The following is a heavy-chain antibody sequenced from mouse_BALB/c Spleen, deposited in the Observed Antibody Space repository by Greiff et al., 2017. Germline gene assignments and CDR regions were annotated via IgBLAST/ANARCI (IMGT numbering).Heavy chain of an antibody. CDR3: ARGSYDSAMDY. CDR1: GYTFSSYW. J-gene: IGHJ4*01. V-gene: IGHV1-9*01. Sequence: LVESGAELMKPGASVKISCKATGYTFSSYWIEWVKQRPGHGLEWIGEILPGSGSTNYNEKFKGKATLTVDTSSSTAYVDLSSLTSEDSAVYYCARGSYDSAMDYWGQGTSVTVSS. CDR2: ILPGSGST. D-gene: IGHD2-3*01.